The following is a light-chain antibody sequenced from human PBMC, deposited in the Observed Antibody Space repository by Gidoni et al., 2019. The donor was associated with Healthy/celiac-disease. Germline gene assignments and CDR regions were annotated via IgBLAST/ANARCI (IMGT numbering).Light chain of an antibody. J-gene: IGKJ2*04. CDR2: AAS. CDR3: QQYYSYPLCS. V-gene: IGKV1-8*01. Sequence: AIRMTQSPSSFSASTGDRVTITCRASQGLSSYLAWYQQKPGKAPKLLIYAASTLQSGVPSRFSGSGSGTDFTLTISCLQSEDFATYYCQQYYSYPLCSFGQGTKLEIK. CDR1: QGLSSY.